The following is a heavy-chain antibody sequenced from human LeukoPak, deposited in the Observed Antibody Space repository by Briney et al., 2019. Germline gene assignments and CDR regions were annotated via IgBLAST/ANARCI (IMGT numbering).Heavy chain of an antibody. D-gene: IGHD5-24*01. Sequence: GGSLRLSCAASGFTFTNYWMTWVRQAPGKGLEWVANMNLDGSEKYYVDSVKGRFTISRDNAKSSLYLQMNSLRAEDTAVYYCAKKMDTWGQGTLVTVSS. V-gene: IGHV3-7*01. CDR3: AKKMDT. CDR1: GFTFTNYW. J-gene: IGHJ4*02. CDR2: MNLDGSEK.